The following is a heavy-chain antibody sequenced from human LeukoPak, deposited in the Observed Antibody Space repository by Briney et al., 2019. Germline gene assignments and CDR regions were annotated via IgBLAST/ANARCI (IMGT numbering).Heavy chain of an antibody. V-gene: IGHV1-18*01. D-gene: IGHD3-22*01. J-gene: IGHJ4*02. CDR3: ARDTTDYYDSSGLDY. CDR1: GGTFSSYA. CDR2: ISAYNGNT. Sequence: ASVKVSCKASGGTFSSYAISWVRQAPGQGLEWMGWISAYNGNTNYAQKLQGRVTMTTDTSTSTAYMELRSLRSDDTAVYYCARDTTDYYDSSGLDYWGQGTLVTVSS.